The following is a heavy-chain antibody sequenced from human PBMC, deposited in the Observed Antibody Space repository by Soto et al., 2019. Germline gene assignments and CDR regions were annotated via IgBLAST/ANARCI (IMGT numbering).Heavy chain of an antibody. J-gene: IGHJ4*02. D-gene: IGHD3-10*01. Sequence: GGSLRLSCAASGFTFSNAWMSWVRQAPGKGLEWVGRIKSKTDGGTTDYAAPVKGRFTISRDDSKNTLYLQMNSLKTEDTAVYYCTTGPRGYGSGSYYRIDYWGQGTLVTVS. CDR3: TTGPRGYGSGSYYRIDY. CDR1: GFTFSNAW. V-gene: IGHV3-15*01. CDR2: IKSKTDGGTT.